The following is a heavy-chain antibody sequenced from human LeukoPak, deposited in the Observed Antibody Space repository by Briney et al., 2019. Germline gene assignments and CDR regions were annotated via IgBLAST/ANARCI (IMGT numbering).Heavy chain of an antibody. CDR2: IYYSGST. V-gene: IGHV4-59*08. CDR1: GGSISSYY. D-gene: IGHD6-13*01. J-gene: IGHJ2*01. Sequence: SETLSLTCTVSGGSISSYYWSWIRQPPGKGLEWIGYIYYSGSTNYNPSLKSRVTISVDTSKNQFSLKLSSVTAADTAVYYCARHHEGQQLATSEYWYFDLWGRGTLVTVSS. CDR3: ARHHEGQQLATSEYWYFDL.